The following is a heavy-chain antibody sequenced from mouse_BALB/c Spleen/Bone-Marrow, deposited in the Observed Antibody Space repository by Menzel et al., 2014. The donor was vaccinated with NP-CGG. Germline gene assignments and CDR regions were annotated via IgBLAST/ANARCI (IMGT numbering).Heavy chain of an antibody. V-gene: IGHV14-3*02. J-gene: IGHJ2*01. D-gene: IGHD4-1*01. CDR1: GFNIKDTN. CDR2: IDPASGNI. Sequence: VQLQQSGTDLVKPGASVKLSCTASGFNIKDTNMHWVKQRPEQGLDWIGRIDPASGNIQYDPKFQGRAAITADTSSNTAYLQLSSLTSEDTAVYYCASLTGTFDYWGQGTPLTVSS. CDR3: ASLTGTFDY.